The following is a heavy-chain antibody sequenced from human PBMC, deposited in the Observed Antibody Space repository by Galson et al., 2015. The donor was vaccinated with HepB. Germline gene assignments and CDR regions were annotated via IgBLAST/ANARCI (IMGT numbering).Heavy chain of an antibody. V-gene: IGHV3-30*04. J-gene: IGHJ3*02. CDR3: ARGGYYYGSGSYPDAFDI. D-gene: IGHD3-10*01. Sequence: SLRLSCAASGFTFSSYAMHWVRQAPGKGLEGVAVISYDGSNKYYADSVKGRFTISRDNSKNTLYLQMNSLRAEDTAVYYCARGGYYYGSGSYPDAFDIWGQGTMVTVSS. CDR1: GFTFSSYA. CDR2: ISYDGSNK.